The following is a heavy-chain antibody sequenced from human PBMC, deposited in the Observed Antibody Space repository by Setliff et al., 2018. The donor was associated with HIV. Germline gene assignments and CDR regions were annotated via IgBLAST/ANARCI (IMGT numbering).Heavy chain of an antibody. Sequence: SETLSLTCAVYGGSFSGYYWGWIRQPPGKGLEWIGSIDYSGSTYYNPSLKSRVTISVDTSKSQFSLNLSSVTGADTAVYYCAVGSSGYPFDYWGQGSLVTVSS. CDR1: GGSFSGYY. D-gene: IGHD3-22*01. CDR3: AVGSSGYPFDY. V-gene: IGHV4-34*01. CDR2: IDYSGST. J-gene: IGHJ4*02.